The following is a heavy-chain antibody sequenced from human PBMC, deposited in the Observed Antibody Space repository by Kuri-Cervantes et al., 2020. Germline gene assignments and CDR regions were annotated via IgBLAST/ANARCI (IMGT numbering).Heavy chain of an antibody. Sequence: GESLKISCAAAGFTFSSYAMHWVRQAPGKGLERVAVISYDGSNKYYADFVNGRFIISRANAKNALFLQMNILRAEDTAVYYCARIGSYYDFWSGEIYYYCYCMDVWGQGTTVTVSS. CDR3: ARIGSYYDFWSGEIYYYCYCMDV. J-gene: IGHJ6*02. V-gene: IGHV3-30-3*01. D-gene: IGHD3-3*01. CDR1: GFTFSSYA. CDR2: ISYDGSNK.